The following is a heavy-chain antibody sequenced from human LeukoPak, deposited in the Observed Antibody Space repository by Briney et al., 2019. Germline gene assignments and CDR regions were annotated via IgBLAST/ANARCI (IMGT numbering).Heavy chain of an antibody. CDR1: GFTFSSYS. CDR2: ISSSSSYI. V-gene: IGHV3-21*04. Sequence: GGSLRLSCAASGFTFSSYSMNWVRQAPGRGLEWVSSISSSSSYIYYADSVKGRFTISRDNAKNSLYLQMNSLRAEDTAVYYCARQDYDILTGSYYFDYWGQGTLVTVSS. J-gene: IGHJ4*02. D-gene: IGHD3-9*01. CDR3: ARQDYDILTGSYYFDY.